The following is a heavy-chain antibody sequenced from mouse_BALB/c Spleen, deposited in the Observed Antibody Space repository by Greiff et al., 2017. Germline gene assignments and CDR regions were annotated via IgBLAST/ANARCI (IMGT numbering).Heavy chain of an antibody. CDR1: GYTFTSYW. J-gene: IGHJ2*01. CDR3: ARGVRVYFDY. D-gene: IGHD2-14*01. CDR2: IYPGDGDT. Sequence: QVQLQQSGAELARPGASVKLSCKASGYTFTSYWMQWVKQRPGQGLEWIGAIYPGDGDTRYTQKFKGKATLTADKSSSTAYMQLSSLASEDSAVYYCARGVRVYFDYWGQGTTLTVSS. V-gene: IGHV1-87*01.